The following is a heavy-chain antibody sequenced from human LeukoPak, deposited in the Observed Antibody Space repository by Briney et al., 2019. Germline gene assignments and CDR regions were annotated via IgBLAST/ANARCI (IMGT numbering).Heavy chain of an antibody. CDR1: GFTFSKYG. J-gene: IGHJ4*02. CDR3: ARDYGGSSPFDY. CDR2: ISSSGSTI. D-gene: IGHD4-23*01. Sequence: PGGSLRLSCAASGFTFSKYGMHWVRQAPGKGLEWVSYISSSGSTIYYADSVKGRFTISRDNAKNSLYLQMNSLRAEDTAVYYCARDYGGSSPFDYWGQGTLVTVSS. V-gene: IGHV3-48*03.